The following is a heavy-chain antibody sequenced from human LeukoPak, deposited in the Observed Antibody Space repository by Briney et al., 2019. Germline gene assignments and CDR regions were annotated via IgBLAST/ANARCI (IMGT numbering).Heavy chain of an antibody. CDR3: ARVRSRSSSLMGGYLDY. CDR2: IYHSGST. J-gene: IGHJ4*02. CDR1: GYSISSDYY. Sequence: SETLSLTCAVSGYSISSDYYWGWIRQPPGKGLEWIGIIYHSGSTYYNPSLKSRVTISVDTSQNHFSLKLSSVNAADTAVYYCARVRSRSSSLMGGYLDYWGQGTLVTVSS. D-gene: IGHD6-13*01. V-gene: IGHV4-38-2*01.